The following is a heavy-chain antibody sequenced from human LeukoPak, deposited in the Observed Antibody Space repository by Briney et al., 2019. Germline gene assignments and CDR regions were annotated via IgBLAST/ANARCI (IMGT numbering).Heavy chain of an antibody. D-gene: IGHD1-26*01. V-gene: IGHV3-11*03. J-gene: IGHJ4*02. CDR2: IRGSSTYT. CDR3: ARISGRYCHDY. Sequence: PGGSLRLSCEASGFTFSGYAMSWIRQAPGRGLEWVSYIRGSSTYTNYADSVKGRFTISRDNAKNSLYLQMNSLRAEDTAVYYCARISGRYCHDYWGQGTLVTVSS. CDR1: GFTFSGYA.